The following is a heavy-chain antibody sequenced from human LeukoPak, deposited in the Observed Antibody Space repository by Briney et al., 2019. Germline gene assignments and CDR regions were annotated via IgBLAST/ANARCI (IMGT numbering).Heavy chain of an antibody. V-gene: IGHV4-39*01. J-gene: IGHJ4*02. CDR2: IYYSGST. Sequence: SETLSLTCTVSGGSISSSSYYWGWIRQPPGKGLEWIGSIYYSGSTHYNPSLKSRVTISVDTSKNQFSLKLSSVTAADTAVYYCARYYYDSSGYCFDYWGQGTLVTVSS. CDR3: ARYYYDSSGYCFDY. D-gene: IGHD3-22*01. CDR1: GGSISSSSYY.